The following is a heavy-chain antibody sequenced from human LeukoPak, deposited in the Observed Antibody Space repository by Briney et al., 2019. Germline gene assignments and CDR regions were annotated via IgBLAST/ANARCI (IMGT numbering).Heavy chain of an antibody. CDR1: GYTFTSYG. CDR3: ARDSVYCSGGSCYPAGDAFDI. J-gene: IGHJ3*02. Sequence: ASVKVSCKASGYTFTSYGISWVRQAPGQGLEWKGWISAYNGNTNYAQKLQGRVTMTTDTSTSTAYMELRSLRSDDTAVYYCARDSVYCSGGSCYPAGDAFDIWGQGTMVTVSS. V-gene: IGHV1-18*01. D-gene: IGHD2-15*01. CDR2: ISAYNGNT.